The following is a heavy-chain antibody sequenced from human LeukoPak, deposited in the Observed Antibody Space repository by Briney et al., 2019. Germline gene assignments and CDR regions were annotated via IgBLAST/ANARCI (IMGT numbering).Heavy chain of an antibody. CDR3: ARGVAAAGRGGY. Sequence: GGSLRLSCAASGFTVSSNYMSWVRQAPGKGLVWVSVIYSGGSTYYADSVRGRFTLSRDNSENTLHLQMSSLRVEDTAVYYCARGVAAAGRGGYWGQGTLVTVSS. CDR1: GFTVSSNY. D-gene: IGHD6-13*01. V-gene: IGHV3-66*01. J-gene: IGHJ4*02. CDR2: IYSGGST.